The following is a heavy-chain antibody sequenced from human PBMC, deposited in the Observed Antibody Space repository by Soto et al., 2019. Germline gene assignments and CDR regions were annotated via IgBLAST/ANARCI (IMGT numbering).Heavy chain of an antibody. Sequence: ASVKVSCKASGYTFTGYAMHWVRQAPGQRLEWMGWINAGNGNTKYSQKFQGRVTITRDTSASTAYMELSSLRSEDTAVYYCAGAVAVPPAFAYWAQETLVPFPS. J-gene: IGHJ4*02. CDR1: GYTFTGYA. V-gene: IGHV1-3*01. CDR3: AGAVAVPPAFAY. CDR2: INAGNGNT. D-gene: IGHD5-12*01.